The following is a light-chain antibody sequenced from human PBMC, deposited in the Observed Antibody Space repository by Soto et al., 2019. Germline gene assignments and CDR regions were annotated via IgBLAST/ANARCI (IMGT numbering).Light chain of an antibody. V-gene: IGKV3-20*01. CDR3: QQYGSAPPT. J-gene: IGKJ1*01. CDR2: GAS. Sequence: ESVLTQSPGTLSLSPGERATLSCRASQNVSSSYLAWYQQKPGQAPRLLIYGASSRATGIPDRFSGSGSGTDFTLTISRLEPEDFAVYYCQQYGSAPPTFGQGTKVAIK. CDR1: QNVSSSY.